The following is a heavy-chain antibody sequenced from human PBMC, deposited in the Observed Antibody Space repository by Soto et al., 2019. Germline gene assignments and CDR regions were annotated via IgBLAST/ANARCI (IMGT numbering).Heavy chain of an antibody. CDR2: MYYRGST. CDR1: GGSITGNY. Sequence: PSETLSLTCTVSGGSITGNYWSWIRQPPGKGQEWIGCMYYRGSTYYKPSLKSRVTMSVDTTTNQFSLKLSSMSAADTTEYYCTAGGGLLRYYWGQGTLVTVSS. CDR3: TAGGGLLRYY. D-gene: IGHD1-26*01. J-gene: IGHJ4*02. V-gene: IGHV4-59*01.